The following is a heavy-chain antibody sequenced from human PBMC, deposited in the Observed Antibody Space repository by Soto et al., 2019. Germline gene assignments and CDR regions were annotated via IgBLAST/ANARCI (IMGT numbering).Heavy chain of an antibody. Sequence: PSETLSLTCTVSGGSISSSSYYWGWIRQPPGKGLEWIGSIYYSGSTYYNPSLKSRATISVDTSKNQFSLKLSSVTAADTAVYYCARGDVDTAMAPLDYWGQGTLVTVSS. V-gene: IGHV4-39*01. CDR3: ARGDVDTAMAPLDY. D-gene: IGHD5-18*01. J-gene: IGHJ4*02. CDR2: IYYSGST. CDR1: GGSISSSSYY.